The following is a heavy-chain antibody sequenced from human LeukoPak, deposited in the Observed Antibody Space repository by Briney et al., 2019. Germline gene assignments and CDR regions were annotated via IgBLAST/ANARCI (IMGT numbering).Heavy chain of an antibody. CDR3: TKKDCLFEFDY. J-gene: IGHJ4*02. V-gene: IGHV3-74*01. Sequence: PGGSLRLSCAASGFTFSSYWMHWVRQAPGKGLVWVSRINSDGSSTSYADSVKGRFTISRDSAKNTLYLQMNSLRAVDTAVYFCTKKDCLFEFDYWGQGTLVSVSS. CDR1: GFTFSSYW. D-gene: IGHD3/OR15-3a*01. CDR2: INSDGSST.